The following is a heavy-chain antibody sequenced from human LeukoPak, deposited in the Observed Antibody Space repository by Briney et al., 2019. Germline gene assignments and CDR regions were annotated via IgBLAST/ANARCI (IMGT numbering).Heavy chain of an antibody. CDR2: ITPNSGDT. D-gene: IGHD4-17*01. V-gene: IGHV1-2*02. CDR3: ANIDYVYHDAFDI. CDR1: GYTFTGYY. Sequence: ASVKVSCKASGYTFTGYYMHWVRQAPGQGLERIGWITPNSGDTNSAQNFQGRVTMTRDTSISTAYMELTSLRSDDTAVYYCANIDYVYHDAFDIWGQGTMVTVSS. J-gene: IGHJ3*02.